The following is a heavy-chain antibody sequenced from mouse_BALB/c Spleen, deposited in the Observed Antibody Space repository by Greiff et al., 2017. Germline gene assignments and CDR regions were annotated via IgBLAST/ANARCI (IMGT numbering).Heavy chain of an antibody. CDR1: GFSLTSYG. CDR3: ARGNYGSSSWFAY. D-gene: IGHD1-1*01. Sequence: VQRVESGPGLVAPSQSLSITCTVSGFSLTSYGVHWVRQPPGKGLEWLGVIWAGGSTNYNSALMSRLSISKDNSKSQVFLKMNSLQTDDTAMYYCARGNYGSSSWFAYWGQGTLVTVSA. J-gene: IGHJ3*01. CDR2: IWAGGST. V-gene: IGHV2-9*02.